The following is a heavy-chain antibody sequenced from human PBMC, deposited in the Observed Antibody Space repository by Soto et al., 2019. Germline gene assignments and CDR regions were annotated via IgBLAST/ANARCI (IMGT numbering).Heavy chain of an antibody. D-gene: IGHD4-17*01. Sequence: VASVKVSCKASGYTFTSHGISWVRQAPGQGLEWMGWISAYNGNTNYAQKLQGRVTMTTDTSTSTAYMELRSLRSDDTAVYYCARDDYGDYGRGELDYWGQGTLVTVSS. CDR2: ISAYNGNT. CDR1: GYTFTSHG. CDR3: ARDDYGDYGRGELDY. V-gene: IGHV1-18*04. J-gene: IGHJ4*02.